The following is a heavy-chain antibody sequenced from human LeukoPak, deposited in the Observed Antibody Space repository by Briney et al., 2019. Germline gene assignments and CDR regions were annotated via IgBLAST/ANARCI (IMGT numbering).Heavy chain of an antibody. CDR1: GFTFGKYW. J-gene: IGHJ4*02. CDR2: IKLDGSEK. D-gene: IGHD4-17*01. V-gene: IGHV3-7*03. CDR3: ARGDYGDYYFDY. Sequence: GGSLRLSCVASGFTFGKYWMSWVRQAPGKGLEWVANIKLDGSEKNYVDSVKGRFTISRENAKNSLYLQINSLRADDTAVYYCARGDYGDYYFDYWGQGTLVTVSS.